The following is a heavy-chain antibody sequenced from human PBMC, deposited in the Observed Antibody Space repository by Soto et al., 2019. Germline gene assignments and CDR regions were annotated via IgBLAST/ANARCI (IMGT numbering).Heavy chain of an antibody. D-gene: IGHD1-1*01. CDR3: SRDVSPTGMAYFDL. CDR2: IHETGST. V-gene: IGHV4-59*12. J-gene: IGHJ2*01. Sequence: QVQLQESGPGLVKPSETLSLTCSFSGGSMSRYYWSWIRQPPGKGLEWIGNIHETGSTNYNASLKSRVTISFDTSKSAFTLHLTSVTAADTAVYYCSRDVSPTGMAYFDLWGRGTLVTVSS. CDR1: GGSMSRYY.